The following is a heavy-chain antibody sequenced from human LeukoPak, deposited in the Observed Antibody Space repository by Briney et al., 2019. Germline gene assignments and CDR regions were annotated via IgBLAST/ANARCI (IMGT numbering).Heavy chain of an antibody. V-gene: IGHV3-74*01. CDR2: IKSDGSST. J-gene: IGHJ5*02. CDR3: ARGEVVIPDNWFDP. D-gene: IGHD3-22*01. CDR1: GFTFSSFW. Sequence: GGSLRLSCAASGFTFSSFWMHWVRQTPGKGLVWVSRIKSDGSSTTYADSVKGRFTISRDNAKNTLYLQMNSLGAEDTAVYYCARGEVVIPDNWFDPWGQGTLVTVSS.